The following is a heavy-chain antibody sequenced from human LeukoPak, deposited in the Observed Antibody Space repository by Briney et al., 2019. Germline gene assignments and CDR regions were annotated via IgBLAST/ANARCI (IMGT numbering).Heavy chain of an antibody. CDR1: GFTFSSYS. V-gene: IGHV3-21*04. D-gene: IGHD6-19*01. Sequence: GGSLRLSCAASGFTFSSYSMNWVRQAPGKGLEWVSSISSSSSYIYYADSVKGRFTISRDNAKNSLYLQMNSLRAEDTAVYYCARVAGEWLVSLWGHYFDYWGQGTLVTVSS. CDR3: ARVAGEWLVSLWGHYFDY. CDR2: ISSSSSYI. J-gene: IGHJ4*02.